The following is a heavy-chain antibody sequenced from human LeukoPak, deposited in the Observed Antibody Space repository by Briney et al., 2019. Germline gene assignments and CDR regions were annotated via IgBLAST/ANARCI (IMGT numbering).Heavy chain of an antibody. D-gene: IGHD2-2*01. CDR1: GYTFTGYY. Sequence: ASVKVSCKASGYTFTGYYMHWVRQAPGQGLEWMGWISAYNGNTNYAQKLQGRVTMTTDTSTSTAYMELRSLRSDDTAVYYCARDRSIVPYYFDYWGQGTLVTVSS. J-gene: IGHJ4*02. V-gene: IGHV1-18*04. CDR3: ARDRSIVPYYFDY. CDR2: ISAYNGNT.